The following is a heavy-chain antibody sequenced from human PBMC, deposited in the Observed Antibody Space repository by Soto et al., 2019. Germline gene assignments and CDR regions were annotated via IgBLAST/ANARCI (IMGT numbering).Heavy chain of an antibody. J-gene: IGHJ5*02. D-gene: IGHD4-17*01. Sequence: GASVKVSCKASGGTFSSYAISCVRQAPGQGLEWMGGIIPIFGTANYAQKFQGRVTITADESTSTAYMELSSLRSEDTAVYYCAYTTTVVTNNWFDPWGQGTLVTVSS. CDR2: IIPIFGTA. CDR3: AYTTTVVTNNWFDP. CDR1: GGTFSSYA. V-gene: IGHV1-69*13.